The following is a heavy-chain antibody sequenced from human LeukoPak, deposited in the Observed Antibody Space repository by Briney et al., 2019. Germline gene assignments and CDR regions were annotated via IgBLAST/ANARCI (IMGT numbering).Heavy chain of an antibody. V-gene: IGHV4-34*01. J-gene: IGHJ6*03. Sequence: SETLSLTCAVYGGSFSGYYWSGIRQPPGKGLEWIGEINHSGSTNYNPSLKSRVTISVDTSKNQFSLKLSSVTAADTAVYYCARRARKKLGVVTLRYYYYYMDVWGKGTTVTVSS. CDR2: INHSGST. CDR1: GGSFSGYY. D-gene: IGHD3-3*01. CDR3: ARRARKKLGVVTLRYYYYYMDV.